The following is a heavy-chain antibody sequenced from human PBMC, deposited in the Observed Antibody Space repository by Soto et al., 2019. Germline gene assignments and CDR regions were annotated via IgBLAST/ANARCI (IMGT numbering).Heavy chain of an antibody. CDR3: NTGWALWYYGSGSYYKGSEVDY. Sequence: GGSLRLSCAASGFTFSNAWMNWVRQAPGKGXXXXXXXKSKTDGGTTDYAAPVKGRFTISRDDSKNTLYLQMNSLKTEDTAVYYCNTGWALWYYGSGSYYKGSEVDYWGQGTLVTVSS. J-gene: IGHJ4*02. D-gene: IGHD3-10*01. CDR1: GFTFSNAW. V-gene: IGHV3-15*07. CDR2: XKSKTDGGTT.